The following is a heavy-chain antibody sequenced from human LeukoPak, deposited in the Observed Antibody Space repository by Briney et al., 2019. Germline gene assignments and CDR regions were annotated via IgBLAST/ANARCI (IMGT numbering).Heavy chain of an antibody. V-gene: IGHV4-34*01. CDR2: INHSGST. J-gene: IGHJ4*02. D-gene: IGHD3-3*01. Sequence: PSETLSLTCAVYGGSFSGYYWSWIRQPPGKELEWIGEINHSGSTNYNPSLKSRVTISVDTSKNQFSLKLSSVTAADTAVYYCARRSRNGVVITGWGQGTLVTVSS. CDR1: GGSFSGYY. CDR3: ARRSRNGVVITG.